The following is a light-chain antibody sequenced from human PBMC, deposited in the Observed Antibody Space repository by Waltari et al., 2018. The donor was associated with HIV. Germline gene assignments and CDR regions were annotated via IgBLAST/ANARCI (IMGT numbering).Light chain of an antibody. CDR3: CSYAGSFVV. J-gene: IGLJ2*01. V-gene: IGLV2-23*01. CDR1: SRDVGIYNL. CDR2: EGS. Sequence: QSALTQPASVSGSPGQSITISCTGTSRDVGIYNLVSWYQQYPGKAPKLRIYEGSKRPSGVSNRFSGSKSGNTASLTISGLQTEDEADYYCCSYAGSFVVFGGGTKLTVL.